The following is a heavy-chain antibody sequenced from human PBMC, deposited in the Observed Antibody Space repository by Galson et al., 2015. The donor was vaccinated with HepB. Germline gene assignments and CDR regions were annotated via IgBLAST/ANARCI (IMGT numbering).Heavy chain of an antibody. CDR2: ISAYNGNT. Sequence: SVKVSCKASGYTFTSYGISWVRQAPGQGLEWMGWISAYNGNTNYVQKLQGRVTMTTDTSTSTAYMELRSLRSDDTAVYYCARGGADYGDYVYWFDPWGQGTLVTVSS. D-gene: IGHD4-17*01. CDR3: ARGGADYGDYVYWFDP. CDR1: GYTFTSYG. J-gene: IGHJ5*02. V-gene: IGHV1-18*01.